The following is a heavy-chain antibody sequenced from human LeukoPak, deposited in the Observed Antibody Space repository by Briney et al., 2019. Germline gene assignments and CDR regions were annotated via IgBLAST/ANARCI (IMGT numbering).Heavy chain of an antibody. J-gene: IGHJ4*02. V-gene: IGHV4-39*01. D-gene: IGHD4/OR15-4a*01. Sequence: SERLSLTCTVSGGSISSRSYYWGWIRQPPGKGLEWIGSMYYSGNTYYNPSLKSRVTISVDTSKNQFSLKLSSVTAADTAVYYCARKVRPDYSRFDYWGQGTLVTVSS. CDR2: MYYSGNT. CDR1: GGSISSRSYY. CDR3: ARKVRPDYSRFDY.